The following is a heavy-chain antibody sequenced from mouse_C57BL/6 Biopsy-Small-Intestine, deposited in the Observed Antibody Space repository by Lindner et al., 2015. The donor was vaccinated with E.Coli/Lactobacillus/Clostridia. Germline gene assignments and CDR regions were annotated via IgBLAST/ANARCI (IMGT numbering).Heavy chain of an antibody. Sequence: VQLQESGGEVVRPGTSVKMSCRASGYAFSDFLMEWLKQRPGQGLEWVGMINPGKGGINYNEKFKGKATLTADMSSSTAYMQLSSLTSEDSAVYFCARSSTSTIIADYWGHGTALIVSS. J-gene: IGHJ2*01. CDR1: GYAFSDFL. V-gene: IGHV1-54*01. CDR3: ARSSTSTIIADY. CDR2: INPGKGGI. D-gene: IGHD2-4*01.